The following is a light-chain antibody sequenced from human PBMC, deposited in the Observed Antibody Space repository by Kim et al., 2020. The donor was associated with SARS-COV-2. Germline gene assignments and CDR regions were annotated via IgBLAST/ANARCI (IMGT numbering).Light chain of an antibody. V-gene: IGKV1-27*01. CDR3: QKYNSAPQT. CDR1: QGISND. J-gene: IGKJ1*01. CDR2: AAS. Sequence: ASVGDRVTITCRASQGISNDLGWYQQKPGKVPKLLIYAASTLQSGVPSRFSGSGSGTDFPLTISSLQPEDVATYYCQKYNSAPQTFGQGTKVDIK.